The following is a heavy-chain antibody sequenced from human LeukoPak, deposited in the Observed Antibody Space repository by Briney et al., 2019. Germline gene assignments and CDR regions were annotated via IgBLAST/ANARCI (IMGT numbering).Heavy chain of an antibody. CDR3: ARDSSDSGGYGRNCFDP. Sequence: ASVKVSCKASGYTFTGYYMNWVRQAPGQGLEWMGWINPNSGVTKYAQKFQGRVTMTRDTSISTAYMELSRLRPDDTAVYYCARDSSDSGGYGRNCFDPWGQGTLVTVSS. V-gene: IGHV1-2*02. D-gene: IGHD3-22*01. J-gene: IGHJ5*02. CDR2: INPNSGVT. CDR1: GYTFTGYY.